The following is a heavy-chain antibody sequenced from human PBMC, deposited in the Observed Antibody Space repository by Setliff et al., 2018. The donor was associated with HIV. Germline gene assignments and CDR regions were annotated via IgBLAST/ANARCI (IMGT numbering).Heavy chain of an antibody. CDR3: ARHRSYPRVYFDT. Sequence: SETLSLTCTVSGDSISSGYYYWGWIRQPPGKELEWIGSMYYNANTYYNPSLKSRVTMSVDTSKNQFSLKLASVTAADMAFYYCARHRSYPRVYFDTGAWELWSPSPQ. V-gene: IGHV4-39*01. D-gene: IGHD2-21*01. J-gene: IGHJ4*02. CDR2: MYYNANT. CDR1: GDSISSGYYY.